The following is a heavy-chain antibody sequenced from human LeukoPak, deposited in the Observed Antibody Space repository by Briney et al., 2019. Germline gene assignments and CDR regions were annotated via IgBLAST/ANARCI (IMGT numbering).Heavy chain of an antibody. CDR3: ARTMTTVTTDDY. J-gene: IGHJ4*02. V-gene: IGHV4-4*07. Sequence: SETLSLTCTVSGGSISSYYWSWIRQPAGKGLEWIGRIYTSGSTNYNPSLKSRVTMSVDTSKNQFSLKLSSVTAADPAVYYCARTMTTVTTDDYWGQGTLVTVSS. CDR1: GGSISSYY. D-gene: IGHD4-17*01. CDR2: IYTSGST.